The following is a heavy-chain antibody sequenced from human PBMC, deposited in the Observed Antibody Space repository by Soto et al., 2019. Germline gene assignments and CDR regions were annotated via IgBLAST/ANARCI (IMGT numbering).Heavy chain of an antibody. CDR3: SRAFYCTTHNCWDRFYYYNMDV. V-gene: IGHV4-31*03. J-gene: IGHJ6*02. CDR1: GDSISRIDYY. Sequence: SETLSLTCSVSGDSISRIDYYWTWIRQHPEKGLEGIGNSYFRGNTYYSPSLESRLPISVDTSKNQLSLKLSSMTAADTATYPWSRAFYCTTHNCWDRFYYYNMDVWGQGTTVTVSS. D-gene: IGHD2-8*01. CDR2: SYFRGNT.